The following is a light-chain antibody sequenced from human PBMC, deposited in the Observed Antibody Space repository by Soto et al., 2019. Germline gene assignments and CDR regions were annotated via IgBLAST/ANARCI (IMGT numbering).Light chain of an antibody. CDR2: VAS. CDR3: QQSYGTPIT. J-gene: IGKJ5*01. V-gene: IGKV1-39*01. Sequence: DIKLTQSPSSRSASVGDKVTITCRASQSISRYLNWYQQKPGKAPNLLIYVASSLQSEVPSRFSGSGSGTDFTLTITSLQPEDFATYYCQQSYGTPITFGHGTRLEIK. CDR1: QSISRY.